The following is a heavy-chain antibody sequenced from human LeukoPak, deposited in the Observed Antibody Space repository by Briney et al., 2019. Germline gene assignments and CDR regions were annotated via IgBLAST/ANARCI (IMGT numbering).Heavy chain of an antibody. J-gene: IGHJ5*02. CDR3: AREGCSGGSCYNWFDP. CDR1: GGSISSSSYS. Sequence: SETLSLTCTVSGGSISSSSYSWGWIRQPPGKGLEWIGYIYYSGSTNYNPSLKSRVTISVDTSKNQFSLKLSSVTAADTAVYYCAREGCSGGSCYNWFDPWGQGTLVTVSS. V-gene: IGHV4-61*01. CDR2: IYYSGST. D-gene: IGHD2-15*01.